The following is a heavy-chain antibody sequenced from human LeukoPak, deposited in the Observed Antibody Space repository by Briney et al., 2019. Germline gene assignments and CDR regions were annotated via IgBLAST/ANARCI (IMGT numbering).Heavy chain of an antibody. D-gene: IGHD3-3*01. Sequence: PSETLSLICAVYGASFSGYSWRWIRQPPGKGLEWIGEINHSGSTNSNPSLKSRVTISVDTSKNQFSLRLSSVTAADTALYYGARGRPGWFLAFYFDYWGQGILVTVSS. CDR3: ARGRPGWFLAFYFDY. CDR1: GASFSGYS. CDR2: INHSGST. J-gene: IGHJ4*02. V-gene: IGHV4-34*01.